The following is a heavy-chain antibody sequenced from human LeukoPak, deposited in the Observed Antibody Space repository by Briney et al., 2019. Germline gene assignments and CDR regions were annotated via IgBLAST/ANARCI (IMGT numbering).Heavy chain of an antibody. CDR3: ARDKSNKGHDC. Sequence: GGSLRLSCAASGFTLSGYYMTWVRQAPGKGLEWISYVGNGGSNIMLYADSVKGRLTVFRDDAKNSLYLQMNSLRAEDTAVYYCARDKSNKGHDCWGQGTLVTVSS. V-gene: IGHV3-11*01. CDR2: VGNGGSNIM. J-gene: IGHJ4*02. CDR1: GFTLSGYY.